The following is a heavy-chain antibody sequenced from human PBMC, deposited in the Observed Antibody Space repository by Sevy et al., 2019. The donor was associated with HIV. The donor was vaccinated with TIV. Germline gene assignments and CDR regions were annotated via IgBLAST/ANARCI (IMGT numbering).Heavy chain of an antibody. CDR2: RSYDGSNK. Sequence: GGSLRLSCAASGFTFNSYPMHWVRQAPGKGLEWVAFRSYDGSNKYYADSVKGRFTISRDISRNTLYLQMNSLRPEDTALYYCARSSGSSGYYDFQHWGQGTLVTVSS. V-gene: IGHV3-30*04. D-gene: IGHD3-22*01. J-gene: IGHJ1*01. CDR3: ARSSGSSGYYDFQH. CDR1: GFTFNSYP.